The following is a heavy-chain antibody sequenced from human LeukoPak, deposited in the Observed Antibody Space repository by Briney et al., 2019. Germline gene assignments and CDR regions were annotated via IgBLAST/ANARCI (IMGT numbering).Heavy chain of an antibody. CDR2: IGGSGGST. Sequence: GGSLRLSCAASGFTFSSYAMSWVRQAPGKGLELVSAIGGSGGSTYYADSVKGRFTIARDNSESTLYLQMNSLRAEDTAVYYCAKSRNTGYSLFDYWGQGTLVTVSS. CDR1: GFTFSSYA. D-gene: IGHD3-9*01. CDR3: AKSRNTGYSLFDY. J-gene: IGHJ4*02. V-gene: IGHV3-23*01.